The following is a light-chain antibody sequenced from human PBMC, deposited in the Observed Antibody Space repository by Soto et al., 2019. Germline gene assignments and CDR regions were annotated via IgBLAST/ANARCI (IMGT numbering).Light chain of an antibody. CDR2: KAS. V-gene: IGKV1-5*03. Sequence: DIQMTQSPSTVSASVGDRVTITCRASQSISSWLAWYQQKPGKAPNLLIYKASSLESGVPSRFSGSGSGTEFTLTISSLQHDDFATYYCQQYNIYPWTFGQGTKVEIK. CDR3: QQYNIYPWT. CDR1: QSISSW. J-gene: IGKJ1*01.